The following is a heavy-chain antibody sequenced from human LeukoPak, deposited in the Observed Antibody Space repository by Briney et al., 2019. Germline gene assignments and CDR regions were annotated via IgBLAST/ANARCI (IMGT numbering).Heavy chain of an antibody. CDR2: IKQDGSEK. D-gene: IGHD3-22*01. V-gene: IGHV3-7*01. Sequence: GGSLRLSCAASGFTFSSYWMSWVRQAPGKGLEWVANIKQDGSEKYYVDSVKGRFTISRDNAKNSLYLQMNSLRAEDTAVYYCARGDHYYYDCSGYYYFDSWGQGTLVTVSS. CDR1: GFTFSSYW. CDR3: ARGDHYYYDCSGYYYFDS. J-gene: IGHJ4*02.